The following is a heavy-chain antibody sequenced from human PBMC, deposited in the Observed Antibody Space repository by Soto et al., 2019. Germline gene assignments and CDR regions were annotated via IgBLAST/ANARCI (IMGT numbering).Heavy chain of an antibody. D-gene: IGHD3-22*01. Sequence: EVQLVESGGGLVQPGGSPRLSCAASGFTSSSYWMHWVRQAPGKGLVWVSRISNDGTSTNYADSVKGRFTISRDNAKNTVYLEMNSLRAEDTAVYYCARDWYYYDTSDHFSADAFDIWGQGTTVTVSS. CDR2: ISNDGTST. V-gene: IGHV3-74*01. J-gene: IGHJ3*02. CDR3: ARDWYYYDTSDHFSADAFDI. CDR1: GFTSSSYW.